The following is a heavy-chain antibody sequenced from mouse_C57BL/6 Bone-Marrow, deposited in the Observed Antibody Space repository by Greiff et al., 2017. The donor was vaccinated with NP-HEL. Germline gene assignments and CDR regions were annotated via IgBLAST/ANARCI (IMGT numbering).Heavy chain of an antibody. Sequence: VKVVESGPGLVAPSQSLSITCTVSGFSLTSYAISWVRQPPGKGLEWLGVIWTGGGTNYNSALKSRLSISKDNSKSQVFLKMNSLQTDDTARYYCARTTVVATSDYFDYWGQGTTLTVSS. CDR3: ARTTVVATSDYFDY. V-gene: IGHV2-9-1*01. D-gene: IGHD1-1*01. CDR1: GFSLTSYA. J-gene: IGHJ2*01. CDR2: IWTGGGT.